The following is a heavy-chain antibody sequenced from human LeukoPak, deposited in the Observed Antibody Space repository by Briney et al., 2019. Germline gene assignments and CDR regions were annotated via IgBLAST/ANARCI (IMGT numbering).Heavy chain of an antibody. Sequence: SETLSLTCTVSGGSISSGGYYWSWIRQHPGKGLEWIGNIYYSGSTYYNSSLKSRVAISLDTSKNQFSLKLSSVTAADTAVYYCARDYRPYSSSWYYDYWGQGTLVTVSS. D-gene: IGHD6-13*01. CDR3: ARDYRPYSSSWYYDY. V-gene: IGHV4-31*03. CDR2: IYYSGST. CDR1: GGSISSGGYY. J-gene: IGHJ4*02.